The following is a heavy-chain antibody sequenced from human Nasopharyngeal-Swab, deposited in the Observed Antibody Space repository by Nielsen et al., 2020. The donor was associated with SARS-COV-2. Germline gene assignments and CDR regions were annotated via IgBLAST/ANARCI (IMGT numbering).Heavy chain of an antibody. V-gene: IGHV1-2*06. CDR3: ARKKQLVRPFDY. CDR2: LPPNTGVA. Sequence: ASVKVSCKTSGYTFSDYFLHWVREAPGPGLEWMRRLPPNTGVANYAQKFQVRVTMTRDTSLSTGYMELSSLRSDDTAVYYCARKKQLVRPFDYWGQGTLVTVSS. D-gene: IGHD6-6*01. CDR1: GYTFSDYF. J-gene: IGHJ4*02.